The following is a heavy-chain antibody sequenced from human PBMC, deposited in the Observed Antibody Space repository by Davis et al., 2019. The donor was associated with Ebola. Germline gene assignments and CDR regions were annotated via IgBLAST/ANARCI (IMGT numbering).Heavy chain of an antibody. CDR3: ARMASTDYGDYGDYFDY. D-gene: IGHD4-17*01. Sequence: GESLKISCAASGFTFSSYSMNWVRQAPGKGLEWVSHISSSSRFIYYADSVKGRFTISRDNAKNSLYLQMNRLRDEDTAVYYCARMASTDYGDYGDYFDYWGQGTLVTVSS. J-gene: IGHJ4*02. CDR2: ISSSSRFI. V-gene: IGHV3-48*02. CDR1: GFTFSSYS.